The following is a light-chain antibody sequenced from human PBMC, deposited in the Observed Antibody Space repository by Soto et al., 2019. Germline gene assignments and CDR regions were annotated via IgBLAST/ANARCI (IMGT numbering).Light chain of an antibody. CDR1: QSVSSSY. CDR3: QQYGSSPPYT. Sequence: EIVLTQSPGTLSLSPGERATLSCRASQSVSSSYLVWYQQKTGQAPRLLIYGASSRATGIPDRFSGSGSGTDFTLTISRLEPEDFAVYYCQQYGSSPPYTFGQGTKLEIK. V-gene: IGKV3-20*01. J-gene: IGKJ2*01. CDR2: GAS.